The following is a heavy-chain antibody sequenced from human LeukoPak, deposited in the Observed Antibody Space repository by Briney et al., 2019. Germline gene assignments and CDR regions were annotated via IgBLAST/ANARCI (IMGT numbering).Heavy chain of an antibody. V-gene: IGHV1-8*01. D-gene: IGHD3-22*01. CDR2: MNPNSGNK. CDR1: GYTFTSYD. CDR3: ARGSDYYDSSDDAFDI. J-gene: IGHJ3*02. Sequence: ASVKVSCKASGYTFTSYDINWVRQATGQGLEWMGWMNPNSGNKGYAQKFQGRVTMTRNTSISTAYMELSSLRSEDTAVYYCARGSDYYDSSDDAFDIWGQGTMVTVSS.